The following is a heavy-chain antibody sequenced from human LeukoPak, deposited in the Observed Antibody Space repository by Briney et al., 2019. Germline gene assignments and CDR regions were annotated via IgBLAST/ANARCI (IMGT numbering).Heavy chain of an antibody. D-gene: IGHD6-13*01. J-gene: IGHJ3*01. CDR2: IYSGGTT. Sequence: PGGSLRLSCVASGLSVNDNYMSWVRQGPGKGLEWVSVIYSGGTTHYAESVKGRFTISRDISKNTVHLQMNSLRVEDTAMYYCARDLAAVPAGLPAPGSPWGQGTMVSVSS. CDR3: ARDLAAVPAGLPAPGSP. CDR1: GLSVNDNY. V-gene: IGHV3-53*01.